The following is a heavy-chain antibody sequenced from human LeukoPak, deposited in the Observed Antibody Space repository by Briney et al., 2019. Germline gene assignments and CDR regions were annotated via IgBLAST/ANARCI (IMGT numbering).Heavy chain of an antibody. CDR1: GFTLSSYW. Sequence: GGSLRLSCAASGFTLSSYWMDWVRQVPGKGLLWGSRSNPDGSFTSYADSVKGRFTISRDDAKNTLYLQMNSLRVEDTAVYYCARDLSISTSCYFYWGQGTLVTVSS. CDR2: SNPDGSFT. D-gene: IGHD2-2*01. J-gene: IGHJ4*02. V-gene: IGHV3-74*01. CDR3: ARDLSISTSCYFY.